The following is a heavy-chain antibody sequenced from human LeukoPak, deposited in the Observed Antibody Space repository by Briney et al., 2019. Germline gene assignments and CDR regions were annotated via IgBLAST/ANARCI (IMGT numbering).Heavy chain of an antibody. V-gene: IGHV4-4*02. CDR3: AREGGFYRPLDY. J-gene: IGHJ4*02. CDR1: GGSVASTNW. D-gene: IGHD3-3*01. Sequence: PSETLSLTCGVSGGSVASTNWWTWARQPPGKGLEWIGEVHLDGTTNYNPSLKSRLTMSVDLSENHISLTLTSVTAADTAVYYCAREGGFYRPLDYSGQGTLVTVSS. CDR2: VHLDGTT.